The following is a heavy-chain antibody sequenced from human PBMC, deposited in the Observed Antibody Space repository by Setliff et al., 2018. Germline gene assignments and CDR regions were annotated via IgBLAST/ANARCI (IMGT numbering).Heavy chain of an antibody. J-gene: IGHJ3*01. CDR2: INHSRST. Sequence: SETLSLTCAVYGGSFSTYYWNWIRQPPGKGLEWIGEINHSRSTNYNPSLKSRVTISVDTSKNQFSLKLRSVTAADTAVYYCASPRLSYYDNGAFPSDAFDLWGQGTMVTVSS. D-gene: IGHD3-22*01. CDR3: ASPRLSYYDNGAFPSDAFDL. V-gene: IGHV4-34*01. CDR1: GGSFSTYY.